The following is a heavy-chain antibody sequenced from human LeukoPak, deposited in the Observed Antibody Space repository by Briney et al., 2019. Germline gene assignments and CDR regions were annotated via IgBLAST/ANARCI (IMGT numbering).Heavy chain of an antibody. CDR1: GFTFSSYW. CDR2: IKQDESEK. J-gene: IGHJ4*02. Sequence: GGSLRLSCAASGFTFSSYWMSWVRQAPGKGLEWVANIKQDESEKYYVDSVKGRFTISRDNAKNSLYLQMNSLRAEDTAVYSCARVGITIFGVVTTWGGPGTGYFDYWGQGTLVTVSS. V-gene: IGHV3-7*01. D-gene: IGHD3-3*01. CDR3: ARVGITIFGVVTTWGGPGTGYFDY.